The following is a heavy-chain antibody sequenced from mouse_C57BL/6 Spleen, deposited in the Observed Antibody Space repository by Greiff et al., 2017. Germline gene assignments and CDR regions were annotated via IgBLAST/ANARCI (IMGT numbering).Heavy chain of an antibody. CDR1: GYAFSSSW. Sequence: VKLMESGPELVKPGASVKISCTASGYAFSSSWMNWVKQRPGKGLEWIGRIYPGDGDTNYNGKFKGKATLTSDKSSSTAYMQRSSLTSEDSAVYCCARSDYRNHYGWAREDWGQGTTVTDSA. D-gene: IGHD1-1*01. CDR3: ARSDYRNHYGWARED. V-gene: IGHV1-82*01. CDR2: IYPGDGDT. J-gene: IGHJ4*01.